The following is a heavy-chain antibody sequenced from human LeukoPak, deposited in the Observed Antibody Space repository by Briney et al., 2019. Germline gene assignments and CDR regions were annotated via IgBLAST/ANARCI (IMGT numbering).Heavy chain of an antibody. CDR2: MNPNSGNT. J-gene: IGHJ4*02. D-gene: IGHD3-22*01. Sequence: APLKVSCKASGYTFTTYDINWVRQGAGPGLEWMGWMNPNSGNTGYAQKFQGRLTITRNASISTAYMELSSLRSDDTAVYYCARTKPDNSEIYNWGQGTLVTVSS. CDR1: GYTFTTYD. V-gene: IGHV1-8*03. CDR3: ARTKPDNSEIYN.